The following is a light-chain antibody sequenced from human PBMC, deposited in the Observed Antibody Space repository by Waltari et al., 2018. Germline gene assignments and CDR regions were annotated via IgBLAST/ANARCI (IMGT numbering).Light chain of an antibody. CDR1: NIGSKN. V-gene: IGLV3-21*01. CDR3: QVWDSSSDHSL. J-gene: IGLJ2*01. Sequence: SYDLIQPPSVSVSPGQTARITCGGDNIGSKNVHWYQQKPPQAPVVVIYSDRKRPSGIPVRFSGSKSRNTATLTISGVEAVDDADYYCQVWDSSSDHSLFGGGTRLTVL. CDR2: SDR.